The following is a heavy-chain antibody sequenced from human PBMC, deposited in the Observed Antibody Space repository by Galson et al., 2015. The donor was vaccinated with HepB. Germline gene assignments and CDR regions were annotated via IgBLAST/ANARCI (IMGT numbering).Heavy chain of an antibody. CDR1: GSSLNTTGEG. CDR2: IYWNDDQ. CDR3: VHKAPPKSIWGSYRAHWSFAL. V-gene: IGHV2-5*01. Sequence: PALVKPTQTLTLTCSFSGSSLNTTGEGVGWIRQPPGKALEWLALIYWNDDQHYSPSLKSRLTITKDTSRNQVVLTMTNMDPLDTATYYCVHKAPPKSIWGSYRAHWSFALWGRGTLVAVSS. J-gene: IGHJ2*01. D-gene: IGHD3-16*02.